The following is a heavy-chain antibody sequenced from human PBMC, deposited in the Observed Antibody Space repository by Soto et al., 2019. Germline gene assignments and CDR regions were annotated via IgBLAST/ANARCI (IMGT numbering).Heavy chain of an antibody. Sequence: DVQLVQSGGGLVQPGRTLRLSCEASGFTFDDYAMHWVRQAPGKGLEWVSGISWNGDTMVYADSVRGRFTISRDNSKNVLYLEMTSLRREDTAMYYCAKDSGRYDFYALAVWGQGTTVSVSS. V-gene: IGHV3-9*01. D-gene: IGHD3-3*01. CDR1: GFTFDDYA. J-gene: IGHJ6*02. CDR3: AKDSGRYDFYALAV. CDR2: ISWNGDTM.